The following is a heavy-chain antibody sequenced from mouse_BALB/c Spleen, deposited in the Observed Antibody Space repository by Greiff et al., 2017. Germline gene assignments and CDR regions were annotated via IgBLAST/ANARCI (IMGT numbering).Heavy chain of an antibody. CDR3: AREGGYDGFAWFAY. CDR1: GFTFSDYY. V-gene: IGHV5-4*02. D-gene: IGHD2-14*01. CDR2: ISDGGSYT. J-gene: IGHJ3*01. Sequence: EVKVVESGGGLVKPGGSLKLSCAASGFTFSDYYMYWVRQTPEKRLEWVATISDGGSYTYYPDSVKGRFTISRDNAKNNLYLQMSSLKSEDTAMYYCAREGGYDGFAWFAYWGQGTLVTVSA.